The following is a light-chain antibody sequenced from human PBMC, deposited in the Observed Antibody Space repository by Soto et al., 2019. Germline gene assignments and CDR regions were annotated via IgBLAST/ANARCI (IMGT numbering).Light chain of an antibody. J-gene: IGLJ3*02. V-gene: IGLV2-23*02. CDR1: NNDVGSYDL. Sequence: QSALTQPASVSGSPGQSITISCTGTNNDVGSYDLVSWYRQSPGEAPKLIIYDVTKRPSGVSDRFSASKSGNTASLTISGLQAEDEADYYCATWDDTLSGPSWVFGGGTKVTVL. CDR3: ATWDDTLSGPSWV. CDR2: DVT.